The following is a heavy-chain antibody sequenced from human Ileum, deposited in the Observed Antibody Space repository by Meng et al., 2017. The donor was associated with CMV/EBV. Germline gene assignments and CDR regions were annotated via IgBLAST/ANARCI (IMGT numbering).Heavy chain of an antibody. CDR1: EFTFSDYS. CDR2: ISSRSNSI. Sequence: GESLKISCAASEFTFSDYSMNWVRQAPGKGLEWVSYISSRSNSIYYADSVKGRFTISRDNAKNSLYLQMNSLRAEDTAVYYCARDAPAIIDYWGQGTLVTVSS. V-gene: IGHV3-48*04. J-gene: IGHJ4*02. D-gene: IGHD2-2*01. CDR3: ARDAPAIIDY.